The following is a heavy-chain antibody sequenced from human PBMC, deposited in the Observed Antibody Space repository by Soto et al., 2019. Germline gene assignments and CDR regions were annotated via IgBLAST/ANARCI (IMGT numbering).Heavy chain of an antibody. Sequence: SWIRQHPGKGLEWIGYIYYSGSTYYNPSLKSRVTISVDTSKNHFSLKLSSVTAADTAVYYCARGETYYYDSSGYFWFDPWGQGTLVTVSS. CDR2: IYYSGST. D-gene: IGHD3-22*01. J-gene: IGHJ5*02. V-gene: IGHV4-31*02. CDR3: ARGETYYYDSSGYFWFDP.